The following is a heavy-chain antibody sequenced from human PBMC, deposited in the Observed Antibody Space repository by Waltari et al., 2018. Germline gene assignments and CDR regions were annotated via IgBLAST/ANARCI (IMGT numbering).Heavy chain of an antibody. CDR3: ANGQAWDYYYYMDV. Sequence: QVQLVESGGGVVQPGGSLRLSCAASGFTFSSYGMHWVRQAPGKGLEWVAFIRYDGSNKYYADSVKGRFTISRDNSKNTLYLQMNSLRAEDTAVYYCANGQAWDYYYYMDVWGKGTTVTVSS. V-gene: IGHV3-30*02. J-gene: IGHJ6*03. CDR2: IRYDGSNK. CDR1: GFTFSSYG.